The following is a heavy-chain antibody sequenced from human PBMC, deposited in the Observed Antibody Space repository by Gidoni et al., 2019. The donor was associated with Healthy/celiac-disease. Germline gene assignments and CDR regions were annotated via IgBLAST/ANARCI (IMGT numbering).Heavy chain of an antibody. Sequence: EVQLVESGGGLVQPGGSLRLSCAASGFTFSSYWMSWVRQAPGKGLEWVANIKQDGSEKYYVDSVKGRFTISRDNAKNSLYLQMNSLRAEDTAVYYCARHVAVAGTVEEFDYWGQGTLVTVSS. J-gene: IGHJ4*02. V-gene: IGHV3-7*04. CDR3: ARHVAVAGTVEEFDY. CDR1: GFTFSSYW. CDR2: IKQDGSEK. D-gene: IGHD6-19*01.